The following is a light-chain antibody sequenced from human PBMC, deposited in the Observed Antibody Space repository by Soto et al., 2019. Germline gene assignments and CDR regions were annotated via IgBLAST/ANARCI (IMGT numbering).Light chain of an antibody. V-gene: IGLV1-51*01. CDR1: SSNIGSNS. CDR2: DTN. CDR3: GTWDSSLTAE. Sequence: QSVLTQPPSVSAAPGQKVTISCSGSSSNIGSNSVSWYQQPPGTAPKLLIYDTNKRPSGIPDRFSGSKSGTSATLGITGLQTGDEAVYYCGTWDSSLTAEFGGGTKLTVL. J-gene: IGLJ2*01.